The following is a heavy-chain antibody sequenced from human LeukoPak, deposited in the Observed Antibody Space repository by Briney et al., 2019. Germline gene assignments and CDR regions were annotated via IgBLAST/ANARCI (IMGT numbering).Heavy chain of an antibody. CDR1: GGTFSSYA. V-gene: IGHV1-69*13. Sequence: SVKVSCKAPGGTFSSYAISWVRQAPGQGLEWMGGIIPIFGTANYAQKFQGRVTITADESTSTAYMELSSLRSEDTAVYYCARDRTLTAAGSNWFDPWGQGTLVTVSS. D-gene: IGHD6-13*01. CDR3: ARDRTLTAAGSNWFDP. CDR2: IIPIFGTA. J-gene: IGHJ5*02.